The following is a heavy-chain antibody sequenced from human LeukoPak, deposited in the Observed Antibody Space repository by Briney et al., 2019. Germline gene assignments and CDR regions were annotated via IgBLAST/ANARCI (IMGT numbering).Heavy chain of an antibody. CDR2: IYYSGST. CDR3: ARGGVVAATFDY. J-gene: IGHJ4*02. V-gene: IGHV4-59*01. Sequence: SETLSLTCTVSGGSISSYYWSWIRQPPGKGLEWIGYIYYSGSTNYNPSLKSRVTISVDTSKNQFSLKLSSVTAADTAVYYCARGGVVAATFDYWGQGTLVTVSS. CDR1: GGSISSYY. D-gene: IGHD2-15*01.